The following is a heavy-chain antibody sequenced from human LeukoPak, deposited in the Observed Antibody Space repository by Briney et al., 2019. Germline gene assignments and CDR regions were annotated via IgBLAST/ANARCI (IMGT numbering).Heavy chain of an antibody. CDR2: ISSNRYI. CDR3: ARRWGSDGET. Sequence: GGSLRLSCAASGFPFRSSAMNWVRQAPGKGLEWVSSISSNRYIYYADSVKGRFTTSRDNAKNSLYLQMSSLRVDDTAAYYCARRWGSDGETWGQGTLVTVSS. D-gene: IGHD7-27*01. CDR1: GFPFRSSA. J-gene: IGHJ5*02. V-gene: IGHV3-21*06.